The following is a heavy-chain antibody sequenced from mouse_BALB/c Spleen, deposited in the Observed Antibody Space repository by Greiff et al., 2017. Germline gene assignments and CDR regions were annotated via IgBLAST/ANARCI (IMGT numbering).Heavy chain of an antibody. J-gene: IGHJ4*01. CDR2: IRSKSNNYAT. V-gene: IGHV10-1*02. CDR1: GFTFNTYA. CDR3: VRPHNYGMDY. Sequence: EVQGVESGGGSVQPKGSLKLSCAASGFTFNTYAMNWVRQAPGKGLEWVARIRSKSNNYATYYADSVKDRFTISRDDSQSMLYLQMNNLKTEDTAMYYCVRPHNYGMDYWGQGTSVTVSS.